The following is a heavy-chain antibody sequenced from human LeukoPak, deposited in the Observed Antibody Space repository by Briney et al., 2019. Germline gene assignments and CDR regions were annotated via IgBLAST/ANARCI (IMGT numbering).Heavy chain of an antibody. Sequence: SETLSLTCTVSGGSISSYYWTWLRQSPGKGLEWIGFIYYSGNTNYNSSLKSRVTISVDTSRNQFSLKLNSVTTADTAVYYCARGRSYYTYWGQGTLVTVSS. CDR1: GGSISSYY. CDR3: ARGRSYYTY. D-gene: IGHD1-26*01. V-gene: IGHV4-59*01. J-gene: IGHJ4*02. CDR2: IYYSGNT.